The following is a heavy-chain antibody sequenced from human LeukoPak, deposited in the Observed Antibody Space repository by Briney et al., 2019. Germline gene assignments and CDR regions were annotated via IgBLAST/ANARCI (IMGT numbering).Heavy chain of an antibody. CDR3: AKSFRPVDTNSWYLHFDH. D-gene: IGHD6-13*01. J-gene: IGHJ4*02. CDR1: GFTFSSYA. Sequence: GGSLRLSCAASGFTFSSYAMSWVRQAPGKGLQWVSAISGSGGSTYYSDSVKGRFTISRDNSKNTLYLQMNSLRPEDTAVYYCAKSFRPVDTNSWYLHFDHWGQGTLVTVSS. V-gene: IGHV3-23*01. CDR2: ISGSGGST.